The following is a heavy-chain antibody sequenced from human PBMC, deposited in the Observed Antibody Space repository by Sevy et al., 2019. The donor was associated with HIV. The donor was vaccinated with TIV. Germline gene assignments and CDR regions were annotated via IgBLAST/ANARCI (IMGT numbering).Heavy chain of an antibody. J-gene: IGHJ6*02. CDR1: GYTLSKLS. Sequence: ASVKVSCMVSGYTLSKLSMHWVRPAPGKGPEWMGGFDPEDGETIYAQKFQGRVTMTEDTSTDTAYMELSSLRSEDTAVYYCATLDFWSDYPLYGMDVWGQGTTVTVSS. V-gene: IGHV1-24*01. CDR3: ATLDFWSDYPLYGMDV. CDR2: FDPEDGET. D-gene: IGHD3-3*01.